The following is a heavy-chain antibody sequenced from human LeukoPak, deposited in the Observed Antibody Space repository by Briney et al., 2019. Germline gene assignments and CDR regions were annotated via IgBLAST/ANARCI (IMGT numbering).Heavy chain of an antibody. CDR3: ARGYNYGAHYWFDY. Sequence: SETLSLTCTVSGGSISSYYWSWIRQPPGKGLEWIGYIYYSGSTNYNPSLKSRVTISVDTSKNQFSLKLSSVTAADTAVYYCARGYNYGAHYWFDYWGQGTLVTVSS. D-gene: IGHD5-18*01. V-gene: IGHV4-59*01. CDR2: IYYSGST. CDR1: GGSISSYY. J-gene: IGHJ4*02.